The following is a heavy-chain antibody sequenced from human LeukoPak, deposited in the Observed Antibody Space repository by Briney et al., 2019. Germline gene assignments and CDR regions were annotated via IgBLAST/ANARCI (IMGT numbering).Heavy chain of an antibody. CDR3: ARAPEMETWFDP. CDR2: IYTSGST. Sequence: SETLSLTCTVSGGSISSGSYYWSWIRQPAGKGLEWIGRIYTSGSTNYNPSLKSRVTISVDTSKNQFSLKLSSVTAADTAVYYCARAPEMETWFDPWGQGTLVTVSS. D-gene: IGHD5-24*01. CDR1: GGSISSGSYY. J-gene: IGHJ5*02. V-gene: IGHV4-61*02.